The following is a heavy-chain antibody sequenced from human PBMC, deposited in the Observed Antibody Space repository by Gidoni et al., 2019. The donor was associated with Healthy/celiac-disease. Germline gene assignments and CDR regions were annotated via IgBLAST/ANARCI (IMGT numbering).Heavy chain of an antibody. J-gene: IGHJ4*02. CDR2: IKQDGSEK. D-gene: IGHD6-13*01. Sequence: EVQLVESGGGLVQPGGSLRLSCAASGFTFSSYWMSWVRQAPGKGLEWVANIKQDGSEKYYVDSAKGRFTISRDNAKNSLYLQMNSLRAEDTAVYYCARERETGYGLGLLAYWGQGTLVTVSS. V-gene: IGHV3-7*01. CDR3: ARERETGYGLGLLAY. CDR1: GFTFSSYW.